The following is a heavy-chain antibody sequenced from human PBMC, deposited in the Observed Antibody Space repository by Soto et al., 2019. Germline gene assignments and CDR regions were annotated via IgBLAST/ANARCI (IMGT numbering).Heavy chain of an antibody. CDR1: GYSISSGYY. Sequence: KPSETLSLTCAVSGYSISSGYYWGWIRQPPGKGLEWIGSIHYTGNTYYNPSLKSRVTISLDTSKNQFSLNLSSVTAADTAVYYCATMAHLLLWFGRWDYWGQGTLVTVSS. V-gene: IGHV4-38-2*01. CDR3: ATMAHLLLWFGRWDY. D-gene: IGHD3-10*01. CDR2: IHYTGNT. J-gene: IGHJ4*02.